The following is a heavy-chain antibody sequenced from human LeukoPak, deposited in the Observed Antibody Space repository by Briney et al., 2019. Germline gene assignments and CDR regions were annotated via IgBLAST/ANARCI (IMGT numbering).Heavy chain of an antibody. V-gene: IGHV4-31*03. CDR2: IYYSGST. CDR3: ARSYCSRTSCSRYYYYYMDV. J-gene: IGHJ6*03. Sequence: SQTLSLTCTVSGGSISSGGYYWSWIRQHPGKGLEWIGYIYYSGSTYYNPSLKSRVTISVDTSKNQFSLKLSSVTAADTAVYYCARSYCSRTSCSRYYYYYMDVWGKGTTVTVSS. CDR1: GGSISSGGYY. D-gene: IGHD2-2*01.